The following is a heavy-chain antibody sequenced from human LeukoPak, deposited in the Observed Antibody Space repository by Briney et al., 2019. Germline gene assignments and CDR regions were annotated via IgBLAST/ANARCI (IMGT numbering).Heavy chain of an antibody. CDR3: AREAYYDFWSGYYTYYYYYYMDV. J-gene: IGHJ6*03. Sequence: GGSLRLSCAASGFTFSSYNMNWVRQAPGKGLEWVAVISYDGSNKYYADSVKGRFTISRDNSKNTLYLQMNSLRAEDTAVYYCAREAYYDFWSGYYTYYYYYYMDVWGKGTTVTVSS. CDR2: ISYDGSNK. D-gene: IGHD3-3*01. CDR1: GFTFSSYN. V-gene: IGHV3-30*03.